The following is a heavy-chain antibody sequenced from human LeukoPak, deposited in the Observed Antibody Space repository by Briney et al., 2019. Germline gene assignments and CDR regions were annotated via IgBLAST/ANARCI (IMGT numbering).Heavy chain of an antibody. CDR2: ISYDGSNK. J-gene: IGHJ4*02. CDR1: GFTFSSYG. Sequence: GGSLRLSCAASGFTFSSYGMHWVRQAPGKGLEWVAVISYDGSNKYYADSVKGRFTISRDDSKNTLYLQMNSLRAEDTAVYYCAKDSVLDYWGQGTLVTVSS. CDR3: AKDSVLDY. D-gene: IGHD3-10*01. V-gene: IGHV3-30*18.